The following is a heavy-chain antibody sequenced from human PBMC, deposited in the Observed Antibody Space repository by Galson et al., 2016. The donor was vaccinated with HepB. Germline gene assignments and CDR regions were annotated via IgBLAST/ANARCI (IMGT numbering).Heavy chain of an antibody. CDR3: ARRHSPSSGYY. D-gene: IGHD6-19*01. Sequence: SETLSLTCAVSGGSIISSNWWNWVRQPPGKGLEWIGEIYYSGSANYNPSLKSRVTISVDRSKNHFSLKLSSVTAADTAVYYCARRHSPSSGYYWGQGTLVTVSS. J-gene: IGHJ4*02. CDR1: GGSIISSNW. V-gene: IGHV4-4*02. CDR2: IYYSGSA.